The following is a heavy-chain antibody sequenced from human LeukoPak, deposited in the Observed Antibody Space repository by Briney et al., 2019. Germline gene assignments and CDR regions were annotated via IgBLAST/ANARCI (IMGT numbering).Heavy chain of an antibody. CDR1: GFTFSSCG. CDR3: AKDGAAATTADY. J-gene: IGHJ4*02. V-gene: IGHV3-30*18. CDR2: ISYDGSNK. D-gene: IGHD6-13*01. Sequence: GGSLRLSCAASGFTFSSCGMHWVRQAPGKGLEWVAVISYDGSNKYYADSVKGRFTISRDNSKNTLYLQMNSLRAEDTAVYYCAKDGAAATTADYWGQGTLVTVSS.